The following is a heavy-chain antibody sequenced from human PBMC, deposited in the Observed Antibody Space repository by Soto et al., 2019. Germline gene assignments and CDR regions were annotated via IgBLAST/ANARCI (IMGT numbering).Heavy chain of an antibody. Sequence: SVRVSCKASGGTFSSYAISWVRQAPGQGLEWMGGIIPIFGTANYAQKFQGRVTITADKSTSTAYMELSSLRSEDTAVYYCASILEQLSYGMDVWGQGTTVTVSS. CDR3: ASILEQLSYGMDV. D-gene: IGHD6-6*01. CDR1: GGTFSSYA. CDR2: IIPIFGTA. V-gene: IGHV1-69*06. J-gene: IGHJ6*02.